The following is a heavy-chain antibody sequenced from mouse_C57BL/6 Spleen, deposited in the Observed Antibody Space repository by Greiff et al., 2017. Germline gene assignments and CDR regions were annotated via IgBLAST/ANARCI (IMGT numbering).Heavy chain of an antibody. CDR3: TRGSSSPWYFDV. CDR1: GFTFSDAW. Sequence: EVQLVESGGGLVQPGGSMKLSCAASGFTFSDAWMDWVRQSPEKGLEWVAEISNKANNHATYYAESVKGRFTISRDDSKSSVYLQMNSVRAEDTGIYYCTRGSSSPWYFDVWGTGTTVTVSS. J-gene: IGHJ1*03. V-gene: IGHV6-6*01. CDR2: ISNKANNHAT. D-gene: IGHD1-1*01.